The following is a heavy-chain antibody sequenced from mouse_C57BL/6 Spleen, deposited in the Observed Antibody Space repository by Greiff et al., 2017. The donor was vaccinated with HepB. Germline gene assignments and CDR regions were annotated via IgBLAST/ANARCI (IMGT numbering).Heavy chain of an antibody. J-gene: IGHJ2*01. D-gene: IGHD1-1*01. CDR2: IDPSDCYT. CDR1: GYTFTSYW. Sequence: VQLQQPGAELVRPGTSVKLSCKASGYTFTSYWMHWVKQRPGQGLEWIGVIDPSDCYTNYNQKFKGKATLTVDTSSSTAYMQLSSLTSEDSAVYYCARLEDYYGSFDYWGQGTTLTVSS. CDR3: ARLEDYYGSFDY. V-gene: IGHV1-59*01.